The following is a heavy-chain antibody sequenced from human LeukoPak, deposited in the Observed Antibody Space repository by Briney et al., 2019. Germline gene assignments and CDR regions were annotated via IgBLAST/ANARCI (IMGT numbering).Heavy chain of an antibody. Sequence: SETLSLTCTVSGGSISSYYWSWIRQPPGKGLEWIGYIYYSGSTNYNPSLKSRVTISVDTSKNQFSLKLSSVTAADTAVYYCARGDFNSSFDYWGQGTLVTVSS. J-gene: IGHJ4*02. CDR3: ARGDFNSSFDY. D-gene: IGHD6-6*01. V-gene: IGHV4-59*01. CDR2: IYYSGST. CDR1: GGSISSYY.